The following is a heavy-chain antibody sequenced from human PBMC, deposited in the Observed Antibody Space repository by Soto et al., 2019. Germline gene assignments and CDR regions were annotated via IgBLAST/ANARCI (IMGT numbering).Heavy chain of an antibody. Sequence: SETLSLTCTVSGGSISSGGYYWSWIRQHPGKGLEWIGYIYYSGSTYYNPSLKSRVTISVDTSKNQFSLKLSSVTAADTAVYYCARDGEYYYDSSGSQPYYYYYGMDVWGQGTTVTVSS. CDR2: IYYSGST. CDR3: ARDGEYYYDSSGSQPYYYYYGMDV. V-gene: IGHV4-31*03. J-gene: IGHJ6*02. CDR1: GGSISSGGYY. D-gene: IGHD3-22*01.